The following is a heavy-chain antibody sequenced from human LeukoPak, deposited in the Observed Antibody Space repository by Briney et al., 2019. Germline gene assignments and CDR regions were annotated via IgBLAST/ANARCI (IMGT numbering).Heavy chain of an antibody. J-gene: IGHJ4*02. V-gene: IGHV3-21*01. D-gene: IGHD6-13*01. Sequence: GGSLRLSCAASGFTFSSYSMNWVRQAPGKGLEWVSSISSSSSYIYHADSVKGRFTISRDNAKNTLNLQMNSLRAEDTAVYYCARAALVRGFDYWGQGTLVTVSS. CDR1: GFTFSSYS. CDR2: ISSSSSYI. CDR3: ARAALVRGFDY.